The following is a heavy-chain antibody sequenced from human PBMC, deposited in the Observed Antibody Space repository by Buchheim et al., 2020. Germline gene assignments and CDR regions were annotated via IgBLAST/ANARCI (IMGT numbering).Heavy chain of an antibody. CDR3: ARGEQYCSSINCYRDYYGMDV. J-gene: IGHJ6*02. Sequence: QVQLQESGPGLVKPSQTLSLTCTVSGGSISSGDYYWSWIRQPPGKGLEWIGYIYYNGSTYYNPSLKSRLTISVDPSKNQFSLKLRSVTAADTAMYYCARGEQYCSSINCYRDYYGMDVWGQGTT. CDR1: GGSISSGDYY. V-gene: IGHV4-30-4*01. D-gene: IGHD2-2*01. CDR2: IYYNGST.